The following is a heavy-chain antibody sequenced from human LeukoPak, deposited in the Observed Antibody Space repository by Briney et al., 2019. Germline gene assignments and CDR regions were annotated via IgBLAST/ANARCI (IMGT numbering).Heavy chain of an antibody. J-gene: IGHJ4*02. V-gene: IGHV3-23*01. CDR3: AKDHVAASHDY. Sequence: GGSLRLSCAASGFTFSSYAMSWVRQAPGKGLDGVSAISGSGGSTYYADSVKGRFTISRHNSKNTLYLQMNSLRAEDTAVYYCAKDHVAASHDYWGQGTLVTVSS. CDR1: GFTFSSYA. D-gene: IGHD6-6*01. CDR2: ISGSGGST.